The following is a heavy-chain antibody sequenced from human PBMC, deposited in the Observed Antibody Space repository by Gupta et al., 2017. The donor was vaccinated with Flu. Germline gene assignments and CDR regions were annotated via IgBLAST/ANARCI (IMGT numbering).Heavy chain of an antibody. Sequence: EVQLLESGGGLVQPGGSLRLSCAASGFTFGYYAMAWVRQAPGKGLEWVSSISGTGSPGTTYYADAVKGRFTISRDDSKNTLFLQMDSLRAEDTAVYFCAGGEGSSRSSFFDYWGQGTPVTVSS. D-gene: IGHD6-13*01. CDR2: ISGTGSPGTT. CDR3: AGGEGSSRSSFFDY. J-gene: IGHJ4*02. V-gene: IGHV3-23*01. CDR1: GFTFGYYA.